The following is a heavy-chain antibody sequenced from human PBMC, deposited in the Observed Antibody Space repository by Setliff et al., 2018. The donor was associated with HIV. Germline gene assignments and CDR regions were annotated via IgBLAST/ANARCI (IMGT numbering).Heavy chain of an antibody. CDR2: LRPSGNT. CDR3: ARLMHYYDSFWVLWRENYFDS. V-gene: IGHV4-39*01. J-gene: IGHJ4*01. CDR1: GGPFSSSSYY. Sequence: SETLSLTCTVSGGPFSSSSYYWGWIRQPPGKGLEWIGSLRPSGNTYYNPSLKSRVTISVDTSKSQFSLKLSSVTAADTAVYYCARLMHYYDSFWVLWRENYFDSWGRGTLVTVSS. D-gene: IGHD3-22*01.